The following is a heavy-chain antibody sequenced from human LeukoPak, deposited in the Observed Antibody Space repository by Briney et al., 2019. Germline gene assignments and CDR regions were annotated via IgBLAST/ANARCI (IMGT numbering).Heavy chain of an antibody. CDR1: GGSISRYY. CDR3: ARLIVGATYYFDY. J-gene: IGHJ4*02. V-gene: IGHV4-4*09. D-gene: IGHD1-26*01. CDR2: IYSSGTT. Sequence: SETLSLTCTVSGGSISRYYWSWIRQPPGKGLEWVGYIYSSGTTKYNPSLKSRVTISVDTSKNQFSLKLSSVTAADTAVYYCARLIVGATYYFDYWGQGTLVTVSS.